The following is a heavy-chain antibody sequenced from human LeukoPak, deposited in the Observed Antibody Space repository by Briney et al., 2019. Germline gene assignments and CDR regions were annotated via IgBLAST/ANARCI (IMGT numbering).Heavy chain of an antibody. CDR3: ARDQGSMIVVRTATWYFDL. CDR1: GFTFSEYW. CDR2: INQDGSEM. Sequence: GGSLRLSCAASGFTFSEYWMSWVRQAPGKGLEWLAKINQDGSEMYYVDSVKGQFTISRDNGKNSLYLQINSLRADDTAVYYCARDQGSMIVVRTATWYFDLWGRATLVTVSS. D-gene: IGHD3-22*01. V-gene: IGHV3-7*01. J-gene: IGHJ2*01.